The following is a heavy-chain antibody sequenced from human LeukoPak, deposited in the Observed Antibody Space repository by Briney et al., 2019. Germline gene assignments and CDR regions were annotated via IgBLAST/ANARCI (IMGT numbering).Heavy chain of an antibody. Sequence: SETLSLTCAVYGGSFSGYYWSWIRQPPGKGLEWIGEINHSGSTNYNPSLKSRVTMSVDTSKNQFSLKLSSVTAADTAVYYCAREPDYYYYGMDVWGQGTTVTVSS. V-gene: IGHV4-34*01. CDR2: INHSGST. CDR3: AREPDYYYYGMDV. CDR1: GGSFSGYY. J-gene: IGHJ6*02.